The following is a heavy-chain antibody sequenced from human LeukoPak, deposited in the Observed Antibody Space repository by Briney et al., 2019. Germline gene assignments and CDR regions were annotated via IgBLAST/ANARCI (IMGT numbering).Heavy chain of an antibody. Sequence: GGSLRLSCAASGFTFSNHDMSWVRQAPGKGLEWVAGISGGGGSTHNADSVKGRFTISRDNSKNTLFLEMNSLRAEDTAVYYCAKEGVASGPWGQGTLVTVSS. CDR3: AKEGVASGP. V-gene: IGHV3-23*01. J-gene: IGHJ5*02. D-gene: IGHD2-8*02. CDR2: ISGGGGST. CDR1: GFTFSNHD.